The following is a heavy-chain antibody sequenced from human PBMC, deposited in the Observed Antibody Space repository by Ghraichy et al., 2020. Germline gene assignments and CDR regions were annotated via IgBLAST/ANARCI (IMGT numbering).Heavy chain of an antibody. CDR3: AKDREYSSSWYLWYYYYGMDV. J-gene: IGHJ6*02. D-gene: IGHD6-13*01. V-gene: IGHV3-30*18. CDR1: GFTFSSYG. CDR2: ISYDGSNK. Sequence: GGSLRLSCVASGFTFSSYGMHWVRQAPGKGLEWVAVISYDGSNKYYADSVKGRFTISRDNSKNTLYLQMNSLRAEDTAVYYCAKDREYSSSWYLWYYYYGMDVWGQGTTVTVSS.